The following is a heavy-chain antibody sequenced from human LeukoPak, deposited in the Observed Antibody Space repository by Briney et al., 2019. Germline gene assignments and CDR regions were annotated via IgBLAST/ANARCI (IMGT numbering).Heavy chain of an antibody. V-gene: IGHV4-39*01. CDR3: ARTLYYYDSRGYYVADSFDF. D-gene: IGHD3-22*01. J-gene: IGHJ3*01. Sequence: SETLSLTCIVSGGSINRDHYYWACIRHPPGEGLEWIGTIYYTGKIYYSPSLKSRLTMSVDTSKNQFSLTLSSVIAEDTAVYYCARTLYYYDSRGYYVADSFDFWGHGTMVAVSS. CDR2: IYYTGKI. CDR1: GGSINRDHYY.